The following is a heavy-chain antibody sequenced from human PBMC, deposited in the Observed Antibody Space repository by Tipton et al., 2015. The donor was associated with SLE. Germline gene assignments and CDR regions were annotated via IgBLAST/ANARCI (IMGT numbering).Heavy chain of an antibody. J-gene: IGHJ4*02. CDR1: GGSFSGYY. CDR3: ARAGIAVAGYFDY. CDR2: INHSGST. V-gene: IGHV4-34*01. Sequence: TLSLTCAVYGGSFSGYYWSWIRQPPGKGLEWIGEINHSGSTNYNPSLKSRVTISVDTSKNQFSLELSSVTAADTAVYYCARAGIAVAGYFDYWGQGTLVTVSS. D-gene: IGHD6-19*01.